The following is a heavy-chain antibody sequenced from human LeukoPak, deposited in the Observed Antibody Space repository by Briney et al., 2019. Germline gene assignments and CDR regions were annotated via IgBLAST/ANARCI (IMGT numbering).Heavy chain of an antibody. CDR3: AKHKDSGWEFDY. CDR1: GFTFRTSG. Sequence: GGSLRLSCAASGFTFRTSGMNWVRQAPGKGLEWVSYISSSGTTISYAQSVKGRFTITRDNAQNSLTLHMNTLRADDTAVYYCAKHKDSGWEFDYWGQGTLVTVSS. CDR2: ISSSGTTI. J-gene: IGHJ4*02. V-gene: IGHV3-48*01. D-gene: IGHD6-19*01.